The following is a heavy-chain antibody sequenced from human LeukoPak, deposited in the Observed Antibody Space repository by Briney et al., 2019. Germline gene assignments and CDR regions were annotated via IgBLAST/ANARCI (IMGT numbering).Heavy chain of an antibody. CDR1: GGSISSYY. CDR2: IYYSGST. CDR3: ARLGGYYYVGDY. D-gene: IGHD3-10*02. J-gene: IGHJ4*02. Sequence: PSETLSLTCTVSGGSISSYYWSWIRQPPGKGLEWIGYIYYSGSTNYNPSLKSRVTISVDTSKNQFSLKLSSVTAADTGVYYCARLGGYYYVGDYWGQGTLVTVSS. V-gene: IGHV4-59*08.